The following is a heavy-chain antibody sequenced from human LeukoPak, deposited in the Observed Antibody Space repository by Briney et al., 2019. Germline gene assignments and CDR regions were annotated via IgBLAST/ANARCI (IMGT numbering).Heavy chain of an antibody. Sequence: PSETLSLTCTVSGGSISSSSYYWGWIRQPPGKGLEWIGSIYYSGSTYYNPSLKSRVTISVDTSKNQFSLKLSSVTAADTAVYYCAREGASSSHIRNAFDIWGQGTMVTVSS. CDR2: IYYSGST. CDR3: AREGASSSHIRNAFDI. J-gene: IGHJ3*02. D-gene: IGHD6-6*01. V-gene: IGHV4-39*07. CDR1: GGSISSSSYY.